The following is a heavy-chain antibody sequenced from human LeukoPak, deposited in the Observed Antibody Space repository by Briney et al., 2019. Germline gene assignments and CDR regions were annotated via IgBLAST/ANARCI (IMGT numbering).Heavy chain of an antibody. CDR2: IIPILGIA. D-gene: IGHD3-16*02. CDR3: ARARGYDYVCGSYRYFDY. Sequence: ASVKVSCKASGGSFSSYAISWMRQAPGQGLEWMGRIIPILGIANYAQKFQGRVTITADKSTSTAYMELSSLRSEDTAVYYCARARGYDYVCGSYRYFDYWGQGTLVTVSS. V-gene: IGHV1-69*04. J-gene: IGHJ4*02. CDR1: GGSFSSYA.